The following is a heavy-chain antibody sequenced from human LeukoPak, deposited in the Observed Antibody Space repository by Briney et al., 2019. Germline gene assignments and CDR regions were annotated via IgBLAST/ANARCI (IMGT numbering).Heavy chain of an antibody. V-gene: IGHV3-23*01. CDR1: GFTFSSYA. Sequence: GGSLRLSCAASGFTFSSYAMSWVRQAPGKGLEWVSTIGTSGGKTYYADSAKGRFTISRDNSNNTLYLQMNSLRAEDTAVYYCARHPRSGSPDRNWIDPWGQGTLVTVSS. J-gene: IGHJ5*02. CDR3: ARHPRSGSPDRNWIDP. CDR2: IGTSGGKT. D-gene: IGHD1-26*01.